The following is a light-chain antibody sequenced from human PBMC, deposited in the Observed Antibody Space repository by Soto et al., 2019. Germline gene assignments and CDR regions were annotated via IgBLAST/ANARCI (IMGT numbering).Light chain of an antibody. Sequence: DIQMTQSPSTLSASVGDRVTITCRASQSISSWLAWYQQRPGKAPKLLIYKASNLESGVPSRFSGSGSGTELTLTISSLHPDDFAPYYCQQYYTSPWTFGPGTKVEIK. CDR1: QSISSW. V-gene: IGKV1-5*03. CDR2: KAS. J-gene: IGKJ1*01. CDR3: QQYYTSPWT.